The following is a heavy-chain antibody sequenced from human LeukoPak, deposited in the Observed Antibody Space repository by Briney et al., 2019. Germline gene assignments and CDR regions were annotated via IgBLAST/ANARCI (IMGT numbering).Heavy chain of an antibody. V-gene: IGHV4-34*01. CDR1: GGSFSGYY. Sequence: SETLSLTCAVYGGSFSGYYWSWIRQPPGKGLEWIGEINHSGSTNYNPSLKSRVTISVDTSKNQFSLKLSSVTAADTAVYYCARRSVRYYYGSGSYYNSFDNWGQGTLVTVSS. D-gene: IGHD3-10*01. CDR2: INHSGST. CDR3: ARRSVRYYYGSGSYYNSFDN. J-gene: IGHJ4*02.